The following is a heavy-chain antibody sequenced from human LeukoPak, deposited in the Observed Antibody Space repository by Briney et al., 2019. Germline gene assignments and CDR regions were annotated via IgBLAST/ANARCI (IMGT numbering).Heavy chain of an antibody. CDR2: IHTSGST. CDR3: ARETAELGRSFDY. V-gene: IGHV4-4*07. J-gene: IGHJ4*02. CDR1: GESISSYY. Sequence: SETLSLTCTVSGESISSYYWSWIRQPAGKGLEWIGRIHTSGSTNHNPSLTSRVTMSVDTSTNQFSLKLPSVTAADTAVYYCARETAELGRSFDYWGQGAQVTASS. D-gene: IGHD6-6*01.